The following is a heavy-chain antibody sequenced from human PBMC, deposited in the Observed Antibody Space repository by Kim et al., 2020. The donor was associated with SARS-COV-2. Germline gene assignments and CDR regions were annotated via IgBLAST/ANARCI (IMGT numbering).Heavy chain of an antibody. CDR1: GFTFSSYA. CDR3: AKGAQTPPYSSSWYGVPFDY. J-gene: IGHJ4*02. Sequence: GGSLRLSCAASGFTFSSYAMSWVRQAPGKGLEWVSAISGSGGSTYYADSVKGRFTISRDNSKNTLYLQMNSLRAEDTAVYYCAKGAQTPPYSSSWYGVPFDYWGQGTLVTVSS. CDR2: ISGSGGST. D-gene: IGHD6-13*01. V-gene: IGHV3-23*01.